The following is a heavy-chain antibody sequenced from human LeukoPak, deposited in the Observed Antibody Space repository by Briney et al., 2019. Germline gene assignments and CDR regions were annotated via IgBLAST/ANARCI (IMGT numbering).Heavy chain of an antibody. CDR3: AELGITMIGGV. J-gene: IGHJ6*04. Sequence: PGGSLRLSCAASGFTFSSYTMNWVRQAPGKGLEWVSSISSSNTYIYYADSVKGRFTISRDNAKSSLYLQMSSLRDDDTAVYYCAELGITMIGGVWGKGTTVTISS. CDR1: GFTFSSYT. CDR2: ISSSNTYI. D-gene: IGHD3-10*02. V-gene: IGHV3-21*06.